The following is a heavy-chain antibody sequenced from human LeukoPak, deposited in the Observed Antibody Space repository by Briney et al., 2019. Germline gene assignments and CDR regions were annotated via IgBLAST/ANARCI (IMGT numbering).Heavy chain of an antibody. CDR2: INSDGSRT. Sequence: GGSLRLSCAASGFTFSNYWMHWVRHAPGKGLVWVSRINSDGSRTTYADSVKGRFTISRDNAKNTLYLQMNSLRAEDTAVYYCARDGYSSSFYFDYWGQGTLVTVSS. J-gene: IGHJ4*02. D-gene: IGHD6-6*01. CDR1: GFTFSNYW. V-gene: IGHV3-74*01. CDR3: ARDGYSSSFYFDY.